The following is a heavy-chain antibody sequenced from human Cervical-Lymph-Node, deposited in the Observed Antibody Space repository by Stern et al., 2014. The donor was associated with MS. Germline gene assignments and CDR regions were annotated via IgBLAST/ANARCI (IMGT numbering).Heavy chain of an antibody. D-gene: IGHD2-2*01. CDR1: GFSLGTTGVG. CDR2: IYWDDDK. V-gene: IGHV2-5*02. Sequence: QVTLKESGPTLVKPTQTLTLTCTFSGFSLGTTGVGVGWIRQPPGKALEWLALIYWDDDKRYSPSLKSRLTITKDTSKNQVVLTMTNMAPVDTATYYCAHRGRVEPAANSGDSVYYYGLDVWGLGITVTVSS. CDR3: AHRGRVEPAANSGDSVYYYGLDV. J-gene: IGHJ6*02.